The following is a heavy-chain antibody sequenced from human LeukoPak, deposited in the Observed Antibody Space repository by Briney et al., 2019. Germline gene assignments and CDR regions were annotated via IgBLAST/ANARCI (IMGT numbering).Heavy chain of an antibody. V-gene: IGHV4-31*03. Sequence: SETLSLTCTVSGGSISSDGYYWSWIRQHPGKGLEWIVYIYYSGSTYYNPSLKSRVTISGDTSKTQFSLKLSSVTAADTAVYYCARDSIAARPHYYYGMDVWGQGTTVTVSS. CDR1: GGSISSDGYY. CDR2: IYYSGST. D-gene: IGHD6-6*01. CDR3: ARDSIAARPHYYYGMDV. J-gene: IGHJ6*02.